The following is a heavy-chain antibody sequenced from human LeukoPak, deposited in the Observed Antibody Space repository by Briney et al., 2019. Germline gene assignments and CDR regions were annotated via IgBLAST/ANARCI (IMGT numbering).Heavy chain of an antibody. J-gene: IGHJ3*02. CDR2: IYTSGST. D-gene: IGHD3-10*01. V-gene: IGHV4-4*07. CDR1: GGSISSYY. CDR3: ARDASFRGVRGSFGAFDI. Sequence: SETLSLTCTVSGGSISSYYWSWIRQPAGKGLEWIGRIYTSGSTNYNPSLKSRVTISVDTSKNQFSLKLSSVTAADTAVYYCARDASFRGVRGSFGAFDIWGQGTMVTVSS.